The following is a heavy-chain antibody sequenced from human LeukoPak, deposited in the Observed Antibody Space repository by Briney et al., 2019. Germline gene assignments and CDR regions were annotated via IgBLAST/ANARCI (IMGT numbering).Heavy chain of an antibody. V-gene: IGHV3-21*01. Sequence: GGSLRLSCAASGFTFGDYSMNWVRQAPGKGLEWVSSISSSSSYIYYPDSVKGQLTISRDNAKNSLYLQMNSLRAEDTAVYYCARQAYNAFDIWGQGTMVTVSS. D-gene: IGHD2-21*01. CDR1: GFTFGDYS. CDR2: ISSSSSYI. CDR3: ARQAYNAFDI. J-gene: IGHJ3*02.